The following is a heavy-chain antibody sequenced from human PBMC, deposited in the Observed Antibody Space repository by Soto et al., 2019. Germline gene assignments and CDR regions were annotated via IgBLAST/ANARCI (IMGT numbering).Heavy chain of an antibody. D-gene: IGHD2-2*01. Sequence: WTWIRQSPEKGLEWIGEVNHSGTTYYNPSLKTRVTISVHTPKNQFSLKMSSVTAADTAVYYCARGIGYCSSINCYSSRRLRFDSWGQGTLVTASS. V-gene: IGHV4-34*01. J-gene: IGHJ4*02. CDR2: VNHSGTT. CDR3: ARGIGYCSSINCYSSRRLRFDS.